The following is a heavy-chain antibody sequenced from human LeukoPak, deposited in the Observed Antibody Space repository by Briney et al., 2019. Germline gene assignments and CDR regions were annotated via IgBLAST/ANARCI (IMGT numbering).Heavy chain of an antibody. CDR1: GYTFTQYY. CDR3: AREGEVAGTSYDY. V-gene: IGHV1-2*02. J-gene: IGHJ4*02. D-gene: IGHD6-19*01. CDR2: INPNSGGK. Sequence: ASVKVSCKASGYTFTQYYMHWLRPAPGQGLEWMGWINPNSGGKNYAQKFQGRVTMTRDTSIRTAAISVSRLRADGTAVYYCAREGEVAGTSYDYWGQGTLVTVSS.